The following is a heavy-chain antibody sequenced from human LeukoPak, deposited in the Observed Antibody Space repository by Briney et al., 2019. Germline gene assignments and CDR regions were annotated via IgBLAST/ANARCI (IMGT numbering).Heavy chain of an antibody. V-gene: IGHV4-39*02. Sequence: WIRQPPGKGLEWIGSIYYSGSTNYNPSLKSRVTISVDTSKNHFSLKLSSVTAADTAVYYCARSYNWNYNYWGQGTLVTVSS. J-gene: IGHJ4*02. CDR2: IYYSGST. CDR3: ARSYNWNYNY. D-gene: IGHD1-7*01.